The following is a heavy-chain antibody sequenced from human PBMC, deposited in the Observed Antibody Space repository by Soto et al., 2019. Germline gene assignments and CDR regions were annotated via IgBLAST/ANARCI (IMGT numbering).Heavy chain of an antibody. CDR3: AKRISGWYYSDY. V-gene: IGHV3-23*01. CDR1: GFTFSNYA. CDR2: ISGSGSGYT. D-gene: IGHD6-19*01. Sequence: GGSLRLSCAASGFTFSNYAMSWVRQAPGKGLEWVSAISGSGSGYTYYADSVKGRFTISRDDSKNTLYLQMNSLRAEDTAVYYCAKRISGWYYSDYWGQGTLVTVSS. J-gene: IGHJ4*02.